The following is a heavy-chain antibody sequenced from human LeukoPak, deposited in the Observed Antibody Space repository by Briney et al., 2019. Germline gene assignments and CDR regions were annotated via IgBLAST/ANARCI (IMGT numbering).Heavy chain of an antibody. Sequence: SETLSLTCTVSGGSISSSSYYWGWIRQPPGKGLEWIGSIYYSGSTYYNPSLKSRVTISVDTSKNQFSLKLSSVTAADTAVYYCARLGREIIDYWGQGTLVTVSS. V-gene: IGHV4-39*01. D-gene: IGHD3-10*01. CDR3: ARLGREIIDY. CDR2: IYYSGST. CDR1: GGSISSSSYY. J-gene: IGHJ4*02.